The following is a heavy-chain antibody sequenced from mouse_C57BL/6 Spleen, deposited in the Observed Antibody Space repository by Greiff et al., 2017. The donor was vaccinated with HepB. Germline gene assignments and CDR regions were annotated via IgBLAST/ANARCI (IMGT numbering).Heavy chain of an antibody. J-gene: IGHJ4*01. CDR2: IDPNSGGT. V-gene: IGHV1-72*01. Sequence: QVHVKQPGAELVKPGASVKLSCKASGYTFTSYWMHWVKQRPGRGLEWIGRIDPNSGGTKYNEKFKSKATLTVDKPSSTAYMQLSSLTSEDSAVYYCARMNYGSSYVDAMDYWGQGTSVTVSS. CDR1: GYTFTSYW. CDR3: ARMNYGSSYVDAMDY. D-gene: IGHD1-1*01.